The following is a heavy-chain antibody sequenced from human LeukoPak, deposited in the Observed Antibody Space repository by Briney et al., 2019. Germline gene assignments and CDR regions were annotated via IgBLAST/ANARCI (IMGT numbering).Heavy chain of an antibody. CDR1: GFTFSSYA. CDR3: ARAGGEGAAAGTYYVY. J-gene: IGHJ4*02. V-gene: IGHV3-64*01. Sequence: GGSLRLSCAASGFTFSSYAMHWVRQAPGKGLEYVSAISSSGGSTYYANSVKGRFTISRDNSKNTLYLQMGSLRAEDMAVYYCARAGGEGAAAGTYYVYWGQGTLVTVSS. D-gene: IGHD6-13*01. CDR2: ISSSGGST.